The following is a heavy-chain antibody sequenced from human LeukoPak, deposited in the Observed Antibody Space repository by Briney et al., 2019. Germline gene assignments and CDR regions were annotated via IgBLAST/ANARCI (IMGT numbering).Heavy chain of an antibody. CDR2: ISSSGSTI. Sequence: GGSLRLSCAASGFTFSDYYMSWIRQAPGKGLEWVSYISSSGSTIYYADSVKGRFTISRDNSKNTLYLQMNSLRAEDTAVYYCAKDRATTNNYFDYWGQGTLVTVSS. CDR1: GFTFSDYY. CDR3: AKDRATTNNYFDY. J-gene: IGHJ4*02. D-gene: IGHD1-26*01. V-gene: IGHV3-11*01.